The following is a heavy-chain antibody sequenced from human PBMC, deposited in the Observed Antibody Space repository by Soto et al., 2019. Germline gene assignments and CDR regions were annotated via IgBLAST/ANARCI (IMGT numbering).Heavy chain of an antibody. Sequence: QPGGSLRLSCAASGFTFSSYAMNWVRQAPGKGLEWVSAISGGGGTIYYADSVKGRFTISRDNSKNTLYLQMNSLRAEDTAVYYCAKDLYTSSWFTSSDYWGQGTLVTVSS. J-gene: IGHJ4*02. V-gene: IGHV3-23*01. CDR2: ISGGGGTI. CDR1: GFTFSSYA. D-gene: IGHD6-13*01. CDR3: AKDLYTSSWFTSSDY.